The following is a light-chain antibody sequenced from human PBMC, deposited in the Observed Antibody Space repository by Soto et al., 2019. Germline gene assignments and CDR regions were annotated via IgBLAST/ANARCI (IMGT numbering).Light chain of an antibody. J-gene: IGKJ5*01. CDR3: QQYGSSSEIT. Sequence: EIVLTQSPATLSRSPGESANLSDTAIQSVAGSYLAWYQQKHGQAPRLLMYGASSRATGFPDRFSGSGSGTDFTLTISGLEPEDSAVYYCQQYGSSSEITFGQGTRLEIK. CDR2: GAS. V-gene: IGKV3-20*01. CDR1: QSVAGSY.